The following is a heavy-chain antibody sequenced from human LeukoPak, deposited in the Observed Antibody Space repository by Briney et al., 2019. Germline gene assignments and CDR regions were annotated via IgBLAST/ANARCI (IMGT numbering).Heavy chain of an antibody. V-gene: IGHV1-46*01. D-gene: IGHD6-13*01. J-gene: IGHJ6*03. Sequence: ASVKVSCKASGYIFTSYYMYWVRQAPGQGLEWMGIINPSGGSIRYAQKFQGRVTMTRDTSTSTVYMELSSLRSEDTAVYYCARAVSSSWYSRDYYYYYMDVWGKGTTVTISS. CDR2: INPSGGSI. CDR1: GYIFTSYY. CDR3: ARAVSSSWYSRDYYYYYMDV.